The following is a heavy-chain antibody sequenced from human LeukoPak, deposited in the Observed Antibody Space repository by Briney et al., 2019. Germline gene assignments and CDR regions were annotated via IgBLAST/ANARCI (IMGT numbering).Heavy chain of an antibody. Sequence: GGSLRLSCAASGFTFNTYTMNWIRQAPGKGLEWVSSISSMTSYIYYADSVKGRFTISRDNSKNTVYPQMNSLRPEDTAVYYCAKGPPPFHFDSWGQGTLSPSPQ. J-gene: IGHJ4*02. CDR3: AKGPPPFHFDS. V-gene: IGHV3-21*01. D-gene: IGHD2/OR15-2a*01. CDR2: ISSMTSYI. CDR1: GFTFNTYT.